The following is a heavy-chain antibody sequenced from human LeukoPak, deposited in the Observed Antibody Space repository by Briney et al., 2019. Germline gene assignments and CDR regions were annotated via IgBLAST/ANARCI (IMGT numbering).Heavy chain of an antibody. J-gene: IGHJ4*02. V-gene: IGHV4-34*01. CDR1: GGSISTYY. D-gene: IGHD5-12*01. CDR3: ARVKVATINRPVFDY. CDR2: INHSGST. Sequence: PSETLSLTCTVSGGSISTYYWSWIRQPPGKGLEWIGEINHSGSTNYNPSLKSRVTISVDTSKNQFSLKLSSVTAADTAVYYCARVKVATINRPVFDYWGQGTLVTVSS.